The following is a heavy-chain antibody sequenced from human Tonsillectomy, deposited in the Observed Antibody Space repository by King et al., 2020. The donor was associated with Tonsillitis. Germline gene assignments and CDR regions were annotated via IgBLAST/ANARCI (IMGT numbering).Heavy chain of an antibody. CDR3: ARELSTHDYGDYGYFEH. D-gene: IGHD4-17*01. Sequence: VQLVESGAEVKKPGASVKVSCKASGYTFTSYGINGVRQAPGQGLEWRGWISTYNGNTKYAQKFQGRVTMTTDTFTTTAYMDLRSLRSDDTAVYYCARELSTHDYGDYGYFEHWGQGTLVTVSS. CDR1: GYTFTSYG. J-gene: IGHJ1*01. V-gene: IGHV1-18*01. CDR2: ISTYNGNT.